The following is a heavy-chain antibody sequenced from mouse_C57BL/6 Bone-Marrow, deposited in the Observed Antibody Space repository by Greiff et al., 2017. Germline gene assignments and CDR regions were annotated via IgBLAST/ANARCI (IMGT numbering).Heavy chain of an antibody. CDR1: GYTFTSYW. CDR2: IHPNSGST. CDR3: ARYSITTLVATGAMDY. V-gene: IGHV1-64*01. J-gene: IGHJ4*01. Sequence: QVQLKQPGAELVKPGASVKLSCKASGYTFTSYWMHWVKQRPGQGLEWIGMIHPNSGSTNYNEKFKSKATLTVDKSSSTAYMQLRSLTSEDSAVYYCARYSITTLVATGAMDYWGQGTSPSPQ. D-gene: IGHD1-1*01.